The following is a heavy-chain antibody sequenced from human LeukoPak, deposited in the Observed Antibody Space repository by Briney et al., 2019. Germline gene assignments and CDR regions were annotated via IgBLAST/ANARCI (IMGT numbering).Heavy chain of an antibody. Sequence: SETLSLTCAVYGGSFSGYSWSWIRQSPGKGLEWIGYIHYSGSTNYNNSPKSRVTISVDTSKNQFSLKLSSVTAADTAVYYCARLRSYSGHDYWGQGTLVTVSS. CDR2: IHYSGST. V-gene: IGHV4-59*08. D-gene: IGHD5-12*01. CDR1: GGSFSGYS. CDR3: ARLRSYSGHDY. J-gene: IGHJ4*02.